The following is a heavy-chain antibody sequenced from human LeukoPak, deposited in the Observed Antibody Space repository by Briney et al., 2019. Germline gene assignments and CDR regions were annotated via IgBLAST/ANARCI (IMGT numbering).Heavy chain of an antibody. J-gene: IGHJ6*03. CDR1: GFTFSSYA. CDR3: AKGRYSYGFYYMDV. V-gene: IGHV3-23*01. D-gene: IGHD5-18*01. Sequence: GGSLRLSCAASGFTFSSYAMSWVRQAPGKGLEWVSAISGSGGSTYYADSVKGRFTISRDNSKNTLYLQMNSLRAEDTAVYYRAKGRYSYGFYYMDVWGKGTTVTVSS. CDR2: ISGSGGST.